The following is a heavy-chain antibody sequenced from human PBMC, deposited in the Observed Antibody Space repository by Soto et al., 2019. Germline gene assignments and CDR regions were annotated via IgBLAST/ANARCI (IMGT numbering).Heavy chain of an antibody. Sequence: GESLKISCKASGYDFNTYWIGWVRQMPWKGLEWMGIIRPSDSETRYSPSFQGQVTISADKSISTAYLEWSSLKALDIAIYYFASHVLLDEVEPNVYDFAMDVWGQATTVTVSS. J-gene: IGHJ6*02. D-gene: IGHD1-26*01. CDR3: ASHVLLDEVEPNVYDFAMDV. CDR2: IRPSDSET. CDR1: GYDFNTYW. V-gene: IGHV5-51*01.